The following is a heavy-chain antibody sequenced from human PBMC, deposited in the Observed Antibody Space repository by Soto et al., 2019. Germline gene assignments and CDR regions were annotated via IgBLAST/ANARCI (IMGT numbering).Heavy chain of an antibody. CDR3: AKDFVAARPDPRYYSYYGMDV. Sequence: GGDPVPSCACSGFTFSRYCMEWFRQAPGKGRERVSVISYDGSNKYYADSVKGRFTISRDNSKNTLYLQMNSLRAEDTAVYYCAKDFVAARPDPRYYSYYGMDVWGQGPTVTVSS. V-gene: IGHV3-30*18. J-gene: IGHJ6*02. CDR2: ISYDGSNK. CDR1: GFTFSRYC. D-gene: IGHD6-6*01.